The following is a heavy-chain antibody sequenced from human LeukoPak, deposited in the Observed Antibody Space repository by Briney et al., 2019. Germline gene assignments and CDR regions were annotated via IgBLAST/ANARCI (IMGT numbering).Heavy chain of an antibody. CDR3: AKAGYSYGDKYYFDY. V-gene: IGHV3-23*01. J-gene: IGHJ4*02. CDR2: ISGSGGST. Sequence: GGSLRLSGAASGFTFSSYAMSWVRQAPGKGLEWVSAISGSGGSTYYADSVKGRFTISRDNSKNTLYLQMNSLRAEDTAVYYCAKAGYSYGDKYYFDYWGQGTLVTVSS. D-gene: IGHD5-18*01. CDR1: GFTFSSYA.